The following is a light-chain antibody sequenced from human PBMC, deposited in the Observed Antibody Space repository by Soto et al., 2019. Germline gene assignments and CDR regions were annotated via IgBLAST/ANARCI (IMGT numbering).Light chain of an antibody. CDR2: DVS. Sequence: QSALAQPASVSGSPGQSITISCTGTSSDIGTYNYVSWYQQHAGKVPKLMIYDVSNRPSGVSDRFSGSKSGNTASLTISGLQAEDEADYYCTSYTSSRTVVFGGGTKLIVL. CDR3: TSYTSSRTVV. V-gene: IGLV2-14*03. CDR1: SSDIGTYNY. J-gene: IGLJ2*01.